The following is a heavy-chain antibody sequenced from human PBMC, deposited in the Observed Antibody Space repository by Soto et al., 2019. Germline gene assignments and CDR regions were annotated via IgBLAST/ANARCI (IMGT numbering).Heavy chain of an antibody. CDR1: GGTFSTYT. J-gene: IGHJ5*02. CDR3: AGDPDSHYNDSHASSYP. CDR2: IIPIIGII. D-gene: IGHD4-4*01. Sequence: QVQLVQSGAGVKKPGSSVKVSCKASGGTFSTYTITWVRQAPGQGLEWMGRIIPIIGIINYAQKFQGRVTISADKFTGKAYMELTGLRSDDTAVYYCAGDPDSHYNDSHASSYPWGQGTLVTVSS. V-gene: IGHV1-69*08.